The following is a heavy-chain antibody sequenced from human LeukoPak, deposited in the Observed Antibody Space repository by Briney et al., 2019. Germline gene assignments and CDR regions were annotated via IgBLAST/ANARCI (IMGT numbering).Heavy chain of an antibody. J-gene: IGHJ4*02. Sequence: SETLSLTCAVSGGSISSSNWWSWVRQPPGKGLEWIGEIYHSGSTNYNPSLKSRVTISVDTSKNQFSLKLSSVTAADTAVHYCARLRRYYDSSGYYWGGYYFDYWGQGTLVTVSS. CDR1: GGSISSSNW. V-gene: IGHV4-4*02. D-gene: IGHD3-22*01. CDR3: ARLRRYYDSSGYYWGGYYFDY. CDR2: IYHSGST.